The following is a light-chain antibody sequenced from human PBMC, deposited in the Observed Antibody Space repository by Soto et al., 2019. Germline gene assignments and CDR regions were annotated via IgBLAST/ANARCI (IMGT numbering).Light chain of an antibody. CDR3: QQRSNWPPIT. CDR2: GAS. CDR1: QRVGIN. J-gene: IGKJ5*01. V-gene: IGKV3-11*01. Sequence: EIVLRQAPGTLSLSPLETATVSCIASQRVGINLAWYQQKPGQAPRLLIYGASTRATGIPARFSGSGSGTDFTLTISSLEPEDFAVYYCQQRSNWPPITFGQGTRLEIK.